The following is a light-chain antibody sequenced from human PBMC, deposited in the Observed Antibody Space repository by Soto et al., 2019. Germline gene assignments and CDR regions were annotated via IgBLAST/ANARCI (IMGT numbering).Light chain of an antibody. Sequence: DIQMTQSPSSLSASVGDRVTITCQASHDISNYLNWYQQKPGKAPKLLIYDASNLRAGVPSRFSGSGSGTDFTFTISSLQPEDFATYYCQQYENLPPTFGQGTKVEIK. CDR1: HDISNY. J-gene: IGKJ1*01. CDR2: DAS. V-gene: IGKV1-33*01. CDR3: QQYENLPPT.